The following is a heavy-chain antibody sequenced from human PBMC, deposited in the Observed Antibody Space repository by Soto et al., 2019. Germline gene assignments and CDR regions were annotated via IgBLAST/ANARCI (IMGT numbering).Heavy chain of an antibody. D-gene: IGHD3-10*01. CDR1: GGTMTSGVHY. V-gene: IGHV4-31*01. CDR3: ARELPQRQGRNMDV. J-gene: IGHJ6*02. CDR2: SNHRGSV. Sequence: SATPSLTRTVTGGTMTSGVHYWTWIRHRPGEGLEGFGYSNHRGSVYYTPSLKSLDSMSVDTSKNDFALNLSCVTAADTAVYYCARELPQRQGRNMDVWGQGTTVTGSS.